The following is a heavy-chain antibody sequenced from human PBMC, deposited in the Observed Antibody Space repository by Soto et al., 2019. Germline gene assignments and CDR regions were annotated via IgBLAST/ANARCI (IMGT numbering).Heavy chain of an antibody. D-gene: IGHD6-6*01. Sequence: GRSLRLSCAASGFTFSSYAMHWVRQAPGKGLEYVSAISSNGGSTYYANSVKGRFTISRDNSKNTLYLQMGSLRAEDMAVYYCASGSSSASYYYMDVWGKGTTVTVSS. V-gene: IGHV3-64*01. CDR2: ISSNGGST. J-gene: IGHJ6*03. CDR3: ASGSSSASYYYMDV. CDR1: GFTFSSYA.